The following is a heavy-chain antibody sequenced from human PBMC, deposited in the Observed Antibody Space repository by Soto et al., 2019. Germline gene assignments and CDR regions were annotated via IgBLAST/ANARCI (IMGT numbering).Heavy chain of an antibody. CDR1: GGSISSGDYY. J-gene: IGHJ4*02. CDR3: ARVGGFGATTMGY. Sequence: QVQLQESGPGLVKPSQTLSLTCTVSGGSISSGDYYWSWIRQPPGKGLEWIGYIYYSGSTYYNPYPKRRVTISVDTSTNLFSLKLSSVTAAVTAVYYCARVGGFGATTMGYWGQGTLVTVSS. V-gene: IGHV4-30-4*01. D-gene: IGHD3-10*01. CDR2: IYYSGST.